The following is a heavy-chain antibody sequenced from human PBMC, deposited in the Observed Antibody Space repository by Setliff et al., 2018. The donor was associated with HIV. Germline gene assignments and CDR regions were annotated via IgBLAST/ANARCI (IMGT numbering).Heavy chain of an antibody. V-gene: IGHV4-59*05. D-gene: IGHD4-17*01. CDR3: ARGNSRRLRVHYYYYYMDV. CDR1: GDSISSYY. J-gene: IGHJ6*03. CDR2: IYYSGST. Sequence: SETLSLTCTVSGDSISSYYWNWIRQPPGRALEWIGSIYYSGSTYYNPSLKSRVTISIDTSRNQFSLKLSSVTAADTAVYYCARGNSRRLRVHYYYYYMDVWGKGTTVTVSS.